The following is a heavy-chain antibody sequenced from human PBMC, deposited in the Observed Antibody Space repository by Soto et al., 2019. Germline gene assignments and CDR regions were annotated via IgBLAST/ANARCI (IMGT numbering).Heavy chain of an antibody. J-gene: IGHJ4*02. V-gene: IGHV4-31*03. CDR2: IYYSGST. D-gene: IGHD1-26*01. Sequence: QVQLQESGPGLVKPSQTLSLTCTVSGGSITSGGYYWSWIRQHPGKGLEWIGYIYYSGSTYYNPSLQSRGTLAVDTSKNQFSLKLRSVTVADTAVYYCARDGGDSGSYSYYFAYWGQGTLVPVSS. CDR3: ARDGGDSGSYSYYFAY. CDR1: GGSITSGGYY.